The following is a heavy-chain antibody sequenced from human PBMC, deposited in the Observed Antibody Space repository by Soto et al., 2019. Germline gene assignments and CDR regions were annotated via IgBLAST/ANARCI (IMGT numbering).Heavy chain of an antibody. V-gene: IGHV1-3*01. CDR1: GYSFTGYT. J-gene: IGHJ2*01. Sequence: QVQLVQSGAEVKKPGASVKVSCKASGYSFTGYTLHWVRQAPGQGLEWMGWINAANGDSKHSQNLRGRLTISRDTSASTGYMELSSLRSEDTAVYYCARGFCTSNGCYSGWYLNLWGRGTLVAVSS. D-gene: IGHD2-2*01. CDR2: INAANGDS. CDR3: ARGFCTSNGCYSGWYLNL.